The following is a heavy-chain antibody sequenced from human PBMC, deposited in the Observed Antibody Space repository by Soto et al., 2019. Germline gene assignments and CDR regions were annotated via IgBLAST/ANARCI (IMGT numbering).Heavy chain of an antibody. J-gene: IGHJ4*02. CDR3: AREGGWYRIFDY. CDR2: IYYSGST. D-gene: IGHD6-19*01. V-gene: IGHV4-59*01. Sequence: SETLSLTCTVSGGSISSYYWSWIRQPPGKGLEWIGYIYYSGSTNYNPSLKGRVTISVDTSKNQFSLKLSSVTAADTAVYYCAREGGWYRIFDYWGQGTLVTSPQ. CDR1: GGSISSYY.